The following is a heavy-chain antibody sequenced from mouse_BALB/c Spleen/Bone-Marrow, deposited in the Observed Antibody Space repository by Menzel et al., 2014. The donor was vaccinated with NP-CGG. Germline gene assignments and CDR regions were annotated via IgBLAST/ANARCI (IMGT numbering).Heavy chain of an antibody. Sequence: VQVVESGAEMVRPGASVTLSCKASGYTFTDYEMHWVKQTPVHGLEWIGAIDPETGGTAYNQKFKGKATLTADKSSSTAYMELRSLTSEDSAVYYCTRGGNFITSVTLDSDYRAQGTSFTVYS. CDR2: IDPETGGT. V-gene: IGHV1-15*01. CDR3: TRGGNFITSVTLDSDY. J-gene: IGHJ2*02. CDR1: GYTFTDYE. D-gene: IGHD1-1*01.